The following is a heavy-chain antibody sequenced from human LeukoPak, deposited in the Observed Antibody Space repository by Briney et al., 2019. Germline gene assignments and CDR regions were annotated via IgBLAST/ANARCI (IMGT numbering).Heavy chain of an antibody. J-gene: IGHJ4*02. CDR1: GFTFTSYW. CDR3: ARDHYYDSSGYYG. D-gene: IGHD3-22*01. Sequence: PVGSLRLSCAASGFTFTSYWMNWVRQAPGRGLEWVTNVKQDGSEKYYVDSVKGRFTISRDNAKNSLYLQMNSLRSEDTAVYYCARDHYYDSSGYYGWGQGTLVTVSS. CDR2: VKQDGSEK. V-gene: IGHV3-7*03.